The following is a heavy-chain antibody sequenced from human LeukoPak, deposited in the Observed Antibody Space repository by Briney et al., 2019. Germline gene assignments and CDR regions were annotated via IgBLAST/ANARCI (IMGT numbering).Heavy chain of an antibody. Sequence: SETLSLTCAVFGGSFSGYYWNWIRQPPGKGLEWIGYIYYSGITNYNPSLKSRVTISVDTSKNQFSLKLSSVTAADTAVYYCARSLRNYCSTTTCFWFDPWGQGTLVTVSS. CDR1: GGSFSGYY. J-gene: IGHJ5*02. D-gene: IGHD2-2*01. CDR2: IYYSGIT. V-gene: IGHV4-59*01. CDR3: ARSLRNYCSTTTCFWFDP.